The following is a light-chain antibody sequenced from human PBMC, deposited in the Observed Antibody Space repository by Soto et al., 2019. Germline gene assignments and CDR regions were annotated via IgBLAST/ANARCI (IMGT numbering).Light chain of an antibody. CDR3: CSYASSSTYV. CDR1: SSDVGSYNL. CDR2: EGT. V-gene: IGLV2-23*01. J-gene: IGLJ1*01. Sequence: QSVLTQPASVSGSPGQSITISCTGTSSDVGSYNLVSWYQQHPGKAPKLMIYEGTKRPSGVSDRFSGSRSGNTASLTISGLQAEDEADYYFCSYASSSTYVFGTGTKGTVL.